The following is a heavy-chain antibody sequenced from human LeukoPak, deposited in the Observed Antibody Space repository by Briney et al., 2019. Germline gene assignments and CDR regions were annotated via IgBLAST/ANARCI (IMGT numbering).Heavy chain of an antibody. D-gene: IGHD4-23*01. V-gene: IGHV1-2*02. Sequence: ASVKVSCKASGYTFTGYYMHWVRQAPGQGLEWMGWINPNSGGTNYAQKFQGRVTITRDTPISTAYMELSRLRSDDTAVYYCARTTVVALDWFDPWGQGTLVTVSS. CDR1: GYTFTGYY. CDR2: INPNSGGT. J-gene: IGHJ5*02. CDR3: ARTTVVALDWFDP.